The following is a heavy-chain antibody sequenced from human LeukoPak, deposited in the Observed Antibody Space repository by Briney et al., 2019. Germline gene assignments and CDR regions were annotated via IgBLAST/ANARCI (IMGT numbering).Heavy chain of an antibody. V-gene: IGHV1-8*01. D-gene: IGHD6-19*01. CDR1: GYTFTSYD. CDR3: ARGSYSSGWQSHDY. J-gene: IGHJ4*02. CDR2: MNPNSGNT. Sequence: APVKVSCKASGYTFTSYDINWVRQATGQGLEWMGWMNPNSGNTGYAQKFQGRVTMTRNTSISTAYMELSSLRSEDTAVYYCARGSYSSGWQSHDYWGQGTLVTVSS.